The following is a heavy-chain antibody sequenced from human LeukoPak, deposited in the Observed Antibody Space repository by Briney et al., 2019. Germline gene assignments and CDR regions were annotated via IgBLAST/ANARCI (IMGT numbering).Heavy chain of an antibody. V-gene: IGHV1-24*01. J-gene: IGHJ1*01. CDR3: ATMGPGYSSSWYGKYFQH. CDR1: GYTLTELS. D-gene: IGHD6-13*01. CDR2: FDPEDGET. Sequence: ASVKVSCKVSGYTLTELSMHWVRQAPGKGLEWMGGFDPEDGETIYAQKFQGRVTMTEDTSTDTAYMELSSLRSADTAVYYCATMGPGYSSSWYGKYFQHWGQGTLVTVPS.